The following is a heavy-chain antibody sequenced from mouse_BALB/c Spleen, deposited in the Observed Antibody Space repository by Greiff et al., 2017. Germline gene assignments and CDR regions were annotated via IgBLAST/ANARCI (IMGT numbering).Heavy chain of an antibody. CDR1: GFSLTSYG. J-gene: IGHJ3*01. V-gene: IGHV2-9*02. Sequence: VKLQESGPGLVAPSQSLSITCTVSGFSLTSYGVHWVRQPPGKGLEWLGVIWAGGSTNYNSALMSRLSISKDNSKSQVFLKMNSLQTDDTAMYYCARDLGDYRYPFAYWGQGTLVTVSA. CDR2: IWAGGST. D-gene: IGHD2-14*01. CDR3: ARDLGDYRYPFAY.